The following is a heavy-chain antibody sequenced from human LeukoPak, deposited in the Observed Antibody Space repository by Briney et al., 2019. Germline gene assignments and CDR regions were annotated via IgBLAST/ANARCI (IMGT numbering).Heavy chain of an antibody. Sequence: PGRSLRLSCAASGFTFDDYAMHWVRQAPGKGLEWVSGISWNSGSIGYADSVKGRFTISRDNAKNSLYLQMNSLRAEDTALYYCAKDSGDGYGYYFDYWGQGTLVTVSS. CDR1: GFTFDDYA. CDR2: ISWNSGSI. CDR3: AKDSGDGYGYYFDY. V-gene: IGHV3-9*01. D-gene: IGHD5-12*01. J-gene: IGHJ4*02.